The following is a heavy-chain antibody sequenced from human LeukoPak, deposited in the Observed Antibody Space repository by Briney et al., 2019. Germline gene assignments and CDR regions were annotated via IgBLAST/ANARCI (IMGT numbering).Heavy chain of an antibody. J-gene: IGHJ4*02. CDR2: IKRDGSET. D-gene: IGHD3-10*01. V-gene: IGHV3-7*02. CDR3: ASFNFGSGSHDH. Sequence: GGSLSLSCAASGLSFSTYWMSWVRQAPGKGLEWVANIKRDGSETYYVDSVKGRFTISRDNAKKSLYLQMNSLRAEDTAVFYCASFNFGSGSHDHWGKGTLVTFSS. CDR1: GLSFSTYW.